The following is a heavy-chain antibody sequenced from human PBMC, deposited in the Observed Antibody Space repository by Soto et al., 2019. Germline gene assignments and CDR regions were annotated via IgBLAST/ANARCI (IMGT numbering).Heavy chain of an antibody. D-gene: IGHD3-10*01. CDR1: GGSISSGGYY. J-gene: IGHJ4*02. V-gene: IGHV4-31*03. CDR3: ARGPAVLLWVY. CDR2: IYYSGST. Sequence: QVQLQESGPGLVKPSQTLSLTCTVSGGSISSGGYYWSWVRQHPGKGLEWIGYIYYSGSTYYNPALKSRVTISVDTSKNQFPRKLSSVTAADTAVYDCARGPAVLLWVYWVQGTLVTVSS.